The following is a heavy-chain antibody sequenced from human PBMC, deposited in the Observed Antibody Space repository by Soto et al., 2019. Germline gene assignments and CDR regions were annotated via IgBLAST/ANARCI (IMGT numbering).Heavy chain of an antibody. CDR3: ARVPIVGVTGYGGFNI. V-gene: IGHV4-30-4*01. Sequence: QVQLEESGPGLVKPSQTLSLTCTVSGGSIASGDSYWSWIRQSPGKGLEWLGFIYFSWRSYHKASLESRLAISIDLSKNQFSLNLTSVTAADTAVYYCARVPIVGVTGYGGFNIWGQGTPVIVSS. J-gene: IGHJ3*02. CDR2: IYFSWRS. D-gene: IGHD1-26*01. CDR1: GGSIASGDSY.